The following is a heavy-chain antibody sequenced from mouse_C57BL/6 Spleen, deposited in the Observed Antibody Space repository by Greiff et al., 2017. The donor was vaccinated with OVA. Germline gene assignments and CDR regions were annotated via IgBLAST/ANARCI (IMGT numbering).Heavy chain of an antibody. CDR1: GYTFTDYY. J-gene: IGHJ2*01. V-gene: IGHV1-26*01. CDR3: ANRNWDVDD. Sequence: VQLQQSGPELVKPGASVKISCKASGYTFTDYYMNWVKQSHGKSLEWIGDINPNNGGTSYNQKFKGKATLTVDKSSSTAYMELRSLTSEDSAVYYCANRNWDVDDWGQGTTLTVSS. D-gene: IGHD4-1*01. CDR2: INPNNGGT.